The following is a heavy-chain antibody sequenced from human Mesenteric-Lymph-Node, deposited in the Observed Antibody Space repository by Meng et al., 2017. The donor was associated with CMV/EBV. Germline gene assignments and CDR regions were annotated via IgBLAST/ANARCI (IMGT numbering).Heavy chain of an antibody. CDR3: ARAKKSRYCSGTSCYSNYYYGLDV. CDR2: IYSDGYT. J-gene: IGHJ6*02. D-gene: IGHD2-2*02. CDR1: GFTVSSNY. V-gene: IGHV3-53*01. Sequence: GESLKISCAASGFTVSSNYMSWVRQAPGKGLEWVSIIYSDGYTYYADSVKGRFTISRDNSKNTLYLQMNSLRAEDTALYYCARAKKSRYCSGTSCYSNYYYGLDVWGQGTTVTVSS.